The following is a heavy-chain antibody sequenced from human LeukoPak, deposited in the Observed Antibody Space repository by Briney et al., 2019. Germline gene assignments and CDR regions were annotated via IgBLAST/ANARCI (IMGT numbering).Heavy chain of an antibody. D-gene: IGHD3-22*01. J-gene: IGHJ6*03. Sequence: PGGSLRLSCVASGFTFSSYNMNWVRQAPGKGLEWVSSISSSSSYIYYADSVKGRFTISRDNAKDSLYLQMNSLRAEDTALYYCARDLLGYNYHYMDVWGKGTTVTVSS. CDR2: ISSSSSYI. V-gene: IGHV3-21*01. CDR3: ARDLLGYNYHYMDV. CDR1: GFTFSSYN.